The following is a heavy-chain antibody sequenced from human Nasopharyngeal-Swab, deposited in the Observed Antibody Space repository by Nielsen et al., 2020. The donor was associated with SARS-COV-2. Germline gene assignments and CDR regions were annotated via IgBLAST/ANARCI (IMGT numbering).Heavy chain of an antibody. D-gene: IGHD2-15*01. CDR3: ATWIVGHFDH. CDR2: VDYKEGVRT. V-gene: IGHV3-23*01. Sequence: GESLKISCAASGFIFSNYAISWVRQAPGGGLEWVSTVDYKEGVRTHYADSVKGRFTVSRDNSKNTAYLQMDSLRAEDPALYFCATWIVGHFDHWGQGAQVIVSS. J-gene: IGHJ4*02. CDR1: GFIFSNYA.